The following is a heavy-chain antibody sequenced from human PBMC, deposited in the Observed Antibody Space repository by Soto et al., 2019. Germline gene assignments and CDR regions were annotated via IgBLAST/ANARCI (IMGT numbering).Heavy chain of an antibody. Sequence: GESLRLSCAASEFTFSSYAMNWVRQAPGKGLEWVSVISGGGGSKYYADSVKGRFTISRDNSKNTLYLQMNSLRAEDTAVYYCARDPQGMDVWGQGTTVTVSS. J-gene: IGHJ6*02. CDR2: ISGGGGSK. V-gene: IGHV3-23*01. CDR3: ARDPQGMDV. CDR1: EFTFSSYA.